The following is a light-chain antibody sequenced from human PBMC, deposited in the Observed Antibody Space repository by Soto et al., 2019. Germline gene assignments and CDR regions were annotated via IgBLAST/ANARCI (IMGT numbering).Light chain of an antibody. Sequence: QSALTQPASVSGSPGQSITISCTGTSGDVGGYNYVSWYQQHPGKAPKLMIYDVSNRPSGVSNRFSGSKSGNTASLTISGLQAEDEADYYCSSYTSSSTLVVFGTGTKLTVL. CDR2: DVS. CDR1: SGDVGGYNY. J-gene: IGLJ1*01. CDR3: SSYTSSSTLVV. V-gene: IGLV2-14*01.